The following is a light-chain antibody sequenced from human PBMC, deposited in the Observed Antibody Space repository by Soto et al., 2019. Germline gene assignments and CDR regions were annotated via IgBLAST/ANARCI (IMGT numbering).Light chain of an antibody. CDR3: QQYGSSSWT. V-gene: IGKV3-20*01. J-gene: IGKJ1*01. CDR2: GAS. Sequence: EIVLTQSPGTLSLSPGERATLSCRASQSVSRSYLAWYQQKPGQAPRLLIYGASSRATGIPDRFSGSGSETDFTLTISRLEPEDFAVYYCQQYGSSSWTFGQGTKVEIK. CDR1: QSVSRSY.